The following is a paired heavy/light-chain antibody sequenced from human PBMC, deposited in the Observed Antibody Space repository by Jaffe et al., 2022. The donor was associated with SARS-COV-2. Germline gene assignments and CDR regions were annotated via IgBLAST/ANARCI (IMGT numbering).Light chain of an antibody. CDR3: QQYNNWPTWT. J-gene: IGKJ1*01. CDR2: GAS. CDR1: QSVSSN. V-gene: IGKV3-15*01. Sequence: EIVMTQSPATLSVSPGERATLSCRASQSVSSNLAWYQQKPGQAPRLLIYGASTRATGIPARFSGSGSGTEFTLTISSLQSEDFAVYYCQQYNNWPTWTFGQGTKVEIK.
Heavy chain of an antibody. D-gene: IGHD5-18*01. J-gene: IGHJ4*02. CDR3: ARQKTQKQLWLAAAAFDY. Sequence: QVQLVESGGGVVQPGRSLRLSCAASGFTFSSYGMHWVRQAPGKGLEWVAVIWYDGSNKYYADSVKGRFTISRDNSKNTLYLQMNSLRAEDTAVYYCARQKTQKQLWLAAAAFDYWGQGTLVTVSS. CDR2: IWYDGSNK. V-gene: IGHV3-33*01. CDR1: GFTFSSYG.